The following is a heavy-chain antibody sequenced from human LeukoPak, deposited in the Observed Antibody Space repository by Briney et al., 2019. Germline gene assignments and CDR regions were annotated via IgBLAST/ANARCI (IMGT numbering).Heavy chain of an antibody. CDR3: ARDDISVIAVAFDY. J-gene: IGHJ4*02. CDR1: GFTFSSYS. D-gene: IGHD6-19*01. V-gene: IGHV3-21*01. Sequence: SGGSLRLSCAASGFTFSSYSMNWVRQAPGKGLEWVSSISTTGSYTYYADSVKGRFTISRDNAKNSLYLQMNSLRAEDTAVYYCARDDISVIAVAFDYWGQGTLVTVSS. CDR2: ISTTGSYT.